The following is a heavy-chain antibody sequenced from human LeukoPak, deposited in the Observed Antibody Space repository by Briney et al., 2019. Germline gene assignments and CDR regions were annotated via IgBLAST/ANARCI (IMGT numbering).Heavy chain of an antibody. J-gene: IGHJ4*02. D-gene: IGHD1-26*01. V-gene: IGHV3-30*04. CDR3: ARDSIVGATKRDY. CDR1: GFTFSSYA. CDR2: ISYDGSNK. Sequence: GGSLRLSCAASGFTFSSYAMHWVRQAPGKGLEWVAVISYDGSNKYYADSVKGRFTISRDNSKNTLYLQMNSLRAEDTAVYYCARDSIVGATKRDYWGQGTLVTVSS.